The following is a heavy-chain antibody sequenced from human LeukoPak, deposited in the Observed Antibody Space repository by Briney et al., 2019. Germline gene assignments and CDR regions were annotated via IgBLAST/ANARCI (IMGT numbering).Heavy chain of an antibody. D-gene: IGHD1-26*01. Sequence: GGSLRLSCAASGFTFSSYGMHWVRQAPGKGLEWVAFIRYDGSNKYYADSVKGRFTISRDNSKNTMYLHMNSLRAEDTAVYYCAKDHGGSYSESFDYWGQGTLVTVSS. CDR2: IRYDGSNK. J-gene: IGHJ4*02. CDR1: GFTFSSYG. CDR3: AKDHGGSYSESFDY. V-gene: IGHV3-30*02.